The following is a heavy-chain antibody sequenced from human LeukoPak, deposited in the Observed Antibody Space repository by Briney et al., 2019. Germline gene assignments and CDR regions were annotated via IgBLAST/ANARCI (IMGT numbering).Heavy chain of an antibody. CDR1: GGSFSGYY. J-gene: IGHJ3*02. Sequence: SETLSLTCAVYGGSFSGYYWSWIRQPPGKGLEWIGEINHSGSTNYNPSLKSRVTISVDTSKNQFSLKLSSVTAADTAVYYCAREKVGANERRAFDIWGQGTMVTVSS. D-gene: IGHD1-26*01. CDR2: INHSGST. CDR3: AREKVGANERRAFDI. V-gene: IGHV4-34*01.